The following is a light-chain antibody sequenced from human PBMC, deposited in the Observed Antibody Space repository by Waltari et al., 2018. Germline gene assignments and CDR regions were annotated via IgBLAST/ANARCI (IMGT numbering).Light chain of an antibody. CDR2: DDS. CDR1: NIGGKT. CDR3: QVWEGSSDHYV. J-gene: IGLJ1*01. V-gene: IGLV3-21*03. Sequence: SYVLTQPASVSGAPGKTARITCAGHNIGGKTVHWYQLRPGQAPVLVVHDDSDRPSGIPERFSGSNSGNTATLTISGVEVGDEGDYYCQVWEGSSDHYVFGTGTAVSV.